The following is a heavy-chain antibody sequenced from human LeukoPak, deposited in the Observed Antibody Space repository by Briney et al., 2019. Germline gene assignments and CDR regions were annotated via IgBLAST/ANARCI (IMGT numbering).Heavy chain of an antibody. CDR3: ARARRYAGVDY. CDR2: INHSGST. Sequence: GSLRLSCAASGFTFSSYWMSWVRQPPGKGLEWIGEINHSGSTNYNPSLKSRVTISVDASKNQFSLKLSSVTAADTAVYYCARARRYAGVDYWGQGTLVTVSS. D-gene: IGHD1-1*01. V-gene: IGHV4-34*01. J-gene: IGHJ4*02. CDR1: GFTFSSYW.